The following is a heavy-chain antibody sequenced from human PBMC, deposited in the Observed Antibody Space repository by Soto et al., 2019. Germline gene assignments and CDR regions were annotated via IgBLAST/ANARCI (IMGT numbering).Heavy chain of an antibody. Sequence: SETLSLTCTVSCGSISSSSYYWGWIRQPPGKGLEWIGSIYYSGSTYYNPSLKSRVTISVDTSKNQFSLKLSSVTAADTAVYYCASLRWGTYYDFWSGERDYYYYGMDVWGQGTTVT. CDR1: CGSISSSSYY. D-gene: IGHD3-3*01. V-gene: IGHV4-39*01. CDR2: IYYSGST. J-gene: IGHJ6*02. CDR3: ASLRWGTYYDFWSGERDYYYYGMDV.